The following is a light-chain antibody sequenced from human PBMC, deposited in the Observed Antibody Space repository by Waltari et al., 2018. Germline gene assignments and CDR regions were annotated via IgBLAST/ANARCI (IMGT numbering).Light chain of an antibody. CDR3: QHYNTYPFT. CDR2: KAS. Sequence: DTQMTQSPSTLSASVGDRVTITCRASQSISIWLAWYQQRPGKAPKLQVYKASSLESGVPSRFSGSGSGTEFTLTISSLQPDDFATYYCQHYNTYPFTFGPGTKVDIK. CDR1: QSISIW. V-gene: IGKV1-5*03. J-gene: IGKJ3*01.